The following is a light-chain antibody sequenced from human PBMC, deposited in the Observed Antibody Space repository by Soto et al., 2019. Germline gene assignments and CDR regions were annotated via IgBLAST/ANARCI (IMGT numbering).Light chain of an antibody. V-gene: IGKV3-20*01. Sequence: EIVLTQSPGTLSLSPGERATLSCRAIQSVSSSYLAWYQQKPRQAPRLLLYGASSRATGIPDRFSGSGSATEYTLPTSRLEPEDFSVYYCQQYGSSPPITFGQGTRLEIK. CDR2: GAS. J-gene: IGKJ5*01. CDR3: QQYGSSPPIT. CDR1: QSVSSSY.